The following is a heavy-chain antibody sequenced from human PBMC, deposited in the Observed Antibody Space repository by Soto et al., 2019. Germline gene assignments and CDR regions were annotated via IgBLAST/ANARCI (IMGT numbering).Heavy chain of an antibody. J-gene: IGHJ4*02. CDR3: VSTCSSTRCYGFDY. CDR1: GFTFDDYA. D-gene: IGHD2-2*01. CDR2: ISWNNDII. Sequence: EVQVVESGGGLVQPGRSLRLSCAASGFTFDDYAMHWVRQAPGKGLEWVSGISWNNDIIGYADSVKGRFTISRDNAKNSLYLQMNSLRAEDTALYYCVSTCSSTRCYGFDYWGQGTLITVSS. V-gene: IGHV3-9*01.